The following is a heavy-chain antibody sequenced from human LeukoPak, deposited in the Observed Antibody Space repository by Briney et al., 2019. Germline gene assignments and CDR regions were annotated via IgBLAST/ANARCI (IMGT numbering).Heavy chain of an antibody. V-gene: IGHV3-30*04. CDR1: GFTFSSYA. CDR2: ISYDGSNK. Sequence: PGRSLRLSCAASGFTFSSYAMHWVRQAPGKGLEWVAVISYDGSNKYYADSVKGRFTISRDNSKNTLYLQMNSLRAEDTAVYYCARDFGTIFGVVTHYFDYWGQGTLVTVSS. D-gene: IGHD3-3*01. J-gene: IGHJ4*02. CDR3: ARDFGTIFGVVTHYFDY.